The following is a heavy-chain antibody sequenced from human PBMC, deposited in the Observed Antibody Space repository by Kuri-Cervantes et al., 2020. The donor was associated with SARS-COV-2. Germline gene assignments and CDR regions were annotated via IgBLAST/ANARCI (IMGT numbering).Heavy chain of an antibody. J-gene: IGHJ3*02. D-gene: IGHD2-2*01. Sequence: GESLKIPCAASGFTFSSYAMSWVRQAPGKGLEWVSAISGSGGSTYYADSVKGRFTISRDNSKNTLYLQMNSLRAEDTAVYYCAKDYCSSTSCSLYDAFDIWGQGTMVTVSS. CDR2: ISGSGGST. CDR1: GFTFSSYA. V-gene: IGHV3-23*01. CDR3: AKDYCSSTSCSLYDAFDI.